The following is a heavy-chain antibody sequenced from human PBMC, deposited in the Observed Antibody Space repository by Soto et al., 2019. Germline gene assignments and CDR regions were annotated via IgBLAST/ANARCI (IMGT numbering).Heavy chain of an antibody. Sequence: AAVKVSCKASGYFFTSYDINWVRQATGQGLEWMGWMNPNSGNTGYAQKFQGRVTMTRNTSISTAYMELSSLRSEDTAVYYCARDRSSSSWSYYYYYGMDVWGQGTTVTVSS. V-gene: IGHV1-8*01. J-gene: IGHJ6*02. CDR3: ARDRSSSSWSYYYYYGMDV. CDR1: GYFFTSYD. CDR2: MNPNSGNT. D-gene: IGHD6-13*01.